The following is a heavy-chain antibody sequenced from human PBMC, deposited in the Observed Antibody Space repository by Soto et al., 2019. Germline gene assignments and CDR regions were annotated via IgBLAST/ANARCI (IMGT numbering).Heavy chain of an antibody. CDR2: IYYSGST. CDR3: ARHLSDDYFDH. Sequence: PSETLSLTCTVSGGSISSSSYYWGWIRQPPGKGLEWIGSIYYSGSTYYNPSLKSRVTISVDTSKNQFSLKLSSVTAADTAVYYCARHLSDDYFDHWGQGALVTVSS. D-gene: IGHD3-16*01. J-gene: IGHJ4*02. V-gene: IGHV4-39*01. CDR1: GGSISSSSYY.